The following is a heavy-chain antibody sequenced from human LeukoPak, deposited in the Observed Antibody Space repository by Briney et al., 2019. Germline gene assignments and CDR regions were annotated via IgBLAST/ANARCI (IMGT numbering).Heavy chain of an antibody. CDR3: ARRPLCSSTTCWSFDI. D-gene: IGHD2-2*01. CDR2: IYYSGST. V-gene: IGHV4-39*01. J-gene: IGHJ3*02. CDR1: GGSISSSSHY. Sequence: PSETLSLTCTVSGGSISSSSHYWVWIRQPPGKGLEWIGTIYYSGSTDYNPSLKSRVTISVDTSKSQFSLNLRSVTAADTAVYYCARRPLCSSTTCWSFDIWGQGTMVTVSS.